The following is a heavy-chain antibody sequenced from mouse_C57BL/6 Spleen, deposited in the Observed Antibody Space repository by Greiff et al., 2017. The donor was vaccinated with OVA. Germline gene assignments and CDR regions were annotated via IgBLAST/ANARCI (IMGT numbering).Heavy chain of an antibody. CDR3: ARSVTTPWYFDV. J-gene: IGHJ1*03. CDR1: GYTFTSYW. Sequence: QVQLQQPGAELVMPGASVKLSCKASGYTFTSYWIHWVKQRPGQGLEWIGEIDPSDSYTNYNQKFKGKSTLTVDKSSSTAYMQLSSLTSEDSAVYSCARSVTTPWYFDVWGTGPRSPSPQ. CDR2: IDPSDSYT. V-gene: IGHV1-69*01. D-gene: IGHD2-3*01.